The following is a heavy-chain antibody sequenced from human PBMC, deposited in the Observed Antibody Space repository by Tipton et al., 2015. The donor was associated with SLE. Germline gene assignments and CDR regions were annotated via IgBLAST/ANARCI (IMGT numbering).Heavy chain of an antibody. Sequence: TLSLTCAVYGGSFSGYYWSWIRQPPGKGLEWIGEINHSGSTNYNPSLKSRVTISVDTSKNQFSLKLSSVTAADTAVDYCAGGGGGELWYLDYWGQGALVTVSS. J-gene: IGHJ4*02. CDR2: INHSGST. V-gene: IGHV4-34*01. CDR3: AGGGGGELWYLDY. CDR1: GGSFSGYY. D-gene: IGHD3-16*01.